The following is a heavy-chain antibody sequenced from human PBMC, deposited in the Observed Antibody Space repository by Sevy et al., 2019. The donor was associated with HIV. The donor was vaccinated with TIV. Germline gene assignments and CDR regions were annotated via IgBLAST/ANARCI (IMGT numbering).Heavy chain of an antibody. Sequence: GGSLRLSCAASGFTFDDYAMHWVRQAPGKGLEWVSGISWNSGSIGYADSVKGRFTISRDNAKNSLYLQMNSLRAEDTALYYCAKDIRGNSITVRAFDIWGQGTMVTVSS. D-gene: IGHD6-19*01. CDR2: ISWNSGSI. CDR3: AKDIRGNSITVRAFDI. J-gene: IGHJ3*02. V-gene: IGHV3-9*01. CDR1: GFTFDDYA.